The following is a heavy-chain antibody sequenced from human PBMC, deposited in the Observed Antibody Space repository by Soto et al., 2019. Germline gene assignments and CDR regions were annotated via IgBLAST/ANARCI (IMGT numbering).Heavy chain of an antibody. Sequence: SSETLSLTCTVSGGSISSEGYYWSWFRQLPGKGPEWIGDIYYSGTTYHNPSLRSRLTISGDASKNQFSLKLSSVTAADTALYYCARGRGYSYGPYYFDYWGQGTLVTVSS. CDR2: IYYSGTT. D-gene: IGHD5-18*01. CDR3: ARGRGYSYGPYYFDY. CDR1: GGSISSEGYY. J-gene: IGHJ4*02. V-gene: IGHV4-31*03.